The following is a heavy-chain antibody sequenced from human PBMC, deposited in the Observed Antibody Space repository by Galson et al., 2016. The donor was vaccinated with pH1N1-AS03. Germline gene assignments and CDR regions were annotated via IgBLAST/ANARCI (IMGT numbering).Heavy chain of an antibody. Sequence: SVKVSCKASGGTHSIYAISWVRLVPGQGLEWMGGITPLFGTTNYARMFQGRVTITAEDSTDTVYMELKSLRSDDTAVYYCARDRTSGWYVFDYWGQGTLVTVSS. D-gene: IGHD6-19*01. CDR3: ARDRTSGWYVFDY. CDR1: GGTHSIYA. V-gene: IGHV1-69*13. J-gene: IGHJ4*02. CDR2: ITPLFGTT.